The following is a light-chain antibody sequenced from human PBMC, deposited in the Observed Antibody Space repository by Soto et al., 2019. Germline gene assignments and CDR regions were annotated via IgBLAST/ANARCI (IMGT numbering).Light chain of an antibody. CDR2: NSY. V-gene: IGLV1-44*01. J-gene: IGLJ1*01. Sequence: QSALTQPPSASVTPGQRVTISCSGSSSNIGSKTVNWYQQLPGTVPKLLIYNSYQRPSGVPDRFSGSKSGTSASLAISGLQSEDEADYYCAAWDASLNGYVFGAGTKV. CDR3: AAWDASLNGYV. CDR1: SSNIGSKT.